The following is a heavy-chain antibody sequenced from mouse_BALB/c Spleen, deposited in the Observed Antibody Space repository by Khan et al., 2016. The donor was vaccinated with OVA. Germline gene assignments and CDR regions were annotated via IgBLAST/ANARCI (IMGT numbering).Heavy chain of an antibody. Sequence: KQSPGKALKWMGWINTYTGKPTYADDFKGRFAFSLETSASTAYLQINNLKNDDTATYFCARPPYFSYTLDHWGQGTSGTVSS. D-gene: IGHD2-10*01. J-gene: IGHJ4*01. CDR3: ARPPYFSYTLDH. CDR2: INTYTGKP. V-gene: IGHV9-3-1*01.